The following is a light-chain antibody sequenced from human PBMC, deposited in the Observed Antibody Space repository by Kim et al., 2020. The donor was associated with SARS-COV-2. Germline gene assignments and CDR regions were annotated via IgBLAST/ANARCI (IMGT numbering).Light chain of an antibody. CDR2: QDT. CDR3: QAWDSSVV. V-gene: IGLV3-1*01. Sequence: VSVSPGQTASITCSGHKLGNKYAAWYQQRPGQSPVLVIYQDTKWPSGIPERFSGSNSGNTATLTISGTQAIDEAEYFCQAWDSSVVFGGGTQLTVL. CDR1: KLGNKY. J-gene: IGLJ2*01.